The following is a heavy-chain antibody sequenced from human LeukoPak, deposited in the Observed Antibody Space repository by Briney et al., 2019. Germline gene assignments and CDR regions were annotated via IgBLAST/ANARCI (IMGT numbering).Heavy chain of an antibody. CDR1: GFSFSSYA. CDR2: ISGSGDDT. Sequence: GGSLRLSCATSGFSFSSYAMNWVRQAPGKGLEWVSGISGSGDDTYYADSVKGRFTISRDNSKNRLYLQMNSLRAEDTAVFYCAKDLRLHGSGSYRGYFDYWGQGALVTVSS. D-gene: IGHD3-10*01. J-gene: IGHJ4*02. V-gene: IGHV3-23*01. CDR3: AKDLRLHGSGSYRGYFDY.